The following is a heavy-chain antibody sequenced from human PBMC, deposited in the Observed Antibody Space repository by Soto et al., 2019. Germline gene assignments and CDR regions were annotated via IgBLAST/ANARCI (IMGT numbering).Heavy chain of an antibody. CDR2: IIPIFGTA. J-gene: IGHJ4*02. CDR1: GGTFSSYA. D-gene: IGHD3-22*01. CDR3: ARSSYDSSGYCPARLDFDY. Sequence: QVQLVQSGAEVKKPGSSVKVSCKASGGTFSSYAISWVRQAPGQGLEWMGGIIPIFGTANYAQKFQGRVTITADESTSTAYMELSSLRSEDTAVYYCARSSYDSSGYCPARLDFDYWGQGTLVTVSS. V-gene: IGHV1-69*01.